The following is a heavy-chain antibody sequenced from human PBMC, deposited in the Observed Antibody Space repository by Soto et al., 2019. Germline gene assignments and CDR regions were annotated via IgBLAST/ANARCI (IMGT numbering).Heavy chain of an antibody. Sequence: GPGLEPLEGIIPIFGTANYAQKFQGRVTITADESTSTAYMELSSLRSEDTAVYYCAREGSSGWYEGPVPWGQGTLFTVS. V-gene: IGHV1-69*01. CDR2: IIPIFGTA. J-gene: IGHJ5*02. D-gene: IGHD6-19*01. CDR3: AREGSSGWYEGPVP.